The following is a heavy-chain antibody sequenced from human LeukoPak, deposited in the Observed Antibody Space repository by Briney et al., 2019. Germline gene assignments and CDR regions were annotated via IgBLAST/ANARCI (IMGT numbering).Heavy chain of an antibody. Sequence: PGGSLRLSCATSGFTFSTFWMHWVRQAPGKGLVWVSRINHDGSSTNYADSVKGRFTISRDNAKNTLYLQMNSLRAEDTAVYYCAREVQLERLGFGKEGSAFDYWGQGTLVTVSS. V-gene: IGHV3-74*01. CDR2: INHDGSST. J-gene: IGHJ4*02. CDR3: AREVQLERLGFGKEGSAFDY. CDR1: GFTFSTFW. D-gene: IGHD1-1*01.